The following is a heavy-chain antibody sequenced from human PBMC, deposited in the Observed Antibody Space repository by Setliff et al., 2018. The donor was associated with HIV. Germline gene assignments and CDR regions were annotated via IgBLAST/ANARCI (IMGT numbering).Heavy chain of an antibody. CDR2: IYYSGST. CDR3: ARHYYTDPFDY. J-gene: IGHJ4*02. Sequence: KTSETLSLTCSVSGGPISTSSNYWGWIRQPPGKGLEWIGSIYYSGSTYYNPSLKSRVTMSVDTSNSHFSLKLASVTAADTAVYYCARHYYTDPFDYWGQGTLVTVSS. D-gene: IGHD3-22*01. V-gene: IGHV4-39*02. CDR1: GGPISTSSNY.